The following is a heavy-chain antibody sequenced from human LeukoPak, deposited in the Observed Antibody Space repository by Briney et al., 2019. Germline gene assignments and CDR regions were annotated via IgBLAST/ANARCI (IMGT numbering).Heavy chain of an antibody. V-gene: IGHV1-18*01. CDR2: ISTYNGKT. CDR3: ARGPYYGDLNPDYFDY. D-gene: IGHD3-16*01. Sequence: GASVTVSCKTSDYTFPSYGITWVRQAPGQGLEWMGWISTYNGKTNYVDKFQGRVTMTTDTFTKTVYMHLRSLRSDDTALYYCARGPYYGDLNPDYFDYWGQGTLVTVSS. J-gene: IGHJ4*02. CDR1: DYTFPSYG.